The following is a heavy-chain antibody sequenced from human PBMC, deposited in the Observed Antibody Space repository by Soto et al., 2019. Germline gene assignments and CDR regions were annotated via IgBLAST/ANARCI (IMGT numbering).Heavy chain of an antibody. CDR2: ISYDGSNK. V-gene: IGHV3-30-3*01. Sequence: PGGSLRLSCAASGFTFSSYAMHWVSQAPGKGLEWVAVISYDGSNKYYADSVKGRFTISRDNSKNTLYLQMNSLRAEDTAVYYCARGVLLTTVTTLSAFDIWGQGTMVTVSS. CDR3: ARGVLLTTVTTLSAFDI. J-gene: IGHJ3*02. CDR1: GFTFSSYA. D-gene: IGHD4-17*01.